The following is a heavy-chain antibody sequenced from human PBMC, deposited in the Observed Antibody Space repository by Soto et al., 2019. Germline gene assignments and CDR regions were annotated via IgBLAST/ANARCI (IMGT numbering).Heavy chain of an antibody. CDR3: SGGHALDV. J-gene: IGHJ6*02. CDR1: RFTFSTYW. CDR2: INEDGGEK. V-gene: IGHV3-7*01. Sequence: GGSLRLSCAASRFTFSTYWMTWVRQAPGKGLEWVANINEDGGEKYYMDSVRGRFTISRDNAKNSLYLQMTSLRVEDTAVYYCSGGHALDVWRQGTTVTVSS.